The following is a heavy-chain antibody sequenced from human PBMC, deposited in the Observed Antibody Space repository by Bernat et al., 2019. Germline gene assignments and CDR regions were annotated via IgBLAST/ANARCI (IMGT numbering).Heavy chain of an antibody. J-gene: IGHJ5*01. D-gene: IGHD1-1*01. CDR2: ISPDGTTK. V-gene: IGHV3-30*18. CDR1: GFTFSRNG. Sequence: QVQLVESGGGVVQPGRSLRLSCAASGFTFSRNGMHWVRSFPGRGLEWVTFISPDGTTKYYVDSVKGRFTISRDNSKNTLYLQMNSLRPEDTAVYYCVQKNRPTLTMFWFDPPGKGTLVTGSS. CDR3: VQKNRPTLTMFWFDP.